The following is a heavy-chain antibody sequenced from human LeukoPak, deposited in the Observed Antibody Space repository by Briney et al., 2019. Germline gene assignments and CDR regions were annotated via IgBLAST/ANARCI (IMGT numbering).Heavy chain of an antibody. CDR1: GGSFSGYY. Sequence: PSETLSLTCAVYGGSFSGYYWSWIRQSPGKGLEWIGETYHSGSTNYNPSLKSRVTISLDTSKNQFSLKLSSVTAADTAVYYCARDNDFDYWGQGTLVTVSS. V-gene: IGHV4-34*01. CDR2: TYHSGST. J-gene: IGHJ4*02. D-gene: IGHD2-8*01. CDR3: ARDNDFDY.